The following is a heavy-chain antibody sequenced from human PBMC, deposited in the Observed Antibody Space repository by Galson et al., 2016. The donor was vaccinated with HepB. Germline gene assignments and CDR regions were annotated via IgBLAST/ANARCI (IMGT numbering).Heavy chain of an antibody. Sequence: SLRLSCAAPGFTFSDNYMTWIRQAPGKGLEWTSYISTSGETIYYADSVKGRFTISRDNAKNSLYLQMNDLKVEDTAVYFCARRGRWHYGMDVWGKGTAVTVSS. D-gene: IGHD5-24*01. CDR3: ARRGRWHYGMDV. J-gene: IGHJ6*04. CDR2: ISTSGETI. CDR1: GFTFSDNY. V-gene: IGHV3-11*01.